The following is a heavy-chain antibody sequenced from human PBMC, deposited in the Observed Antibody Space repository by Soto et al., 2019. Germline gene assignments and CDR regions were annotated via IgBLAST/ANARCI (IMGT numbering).Heavy chain of an antibody. Sequence: PAETLSLTCTVSGGSISSSSYYWGWIRQPPGKGLEWIGSIYYSGSTYYNPSLKSRVTISVDTSKNQFSLKLSSVTAADTAVYYCARHRTKVATITGGDGYWGQGTLVTVSS. CDR3: ARHRTKVATITGGDGY. D-gene: IGHD2-8*02. V-gene: IGHV4-39*01. CDR1: GGSISSSSYY. CDR2: IYYSGST. J-gene: IGHJ4*02.